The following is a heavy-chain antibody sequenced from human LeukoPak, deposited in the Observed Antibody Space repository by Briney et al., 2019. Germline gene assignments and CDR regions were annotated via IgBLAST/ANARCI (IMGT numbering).Heavy chain of an antibody. D-gene: IGHD3-22*01. CDR3: AREGDYYDSSGYWDDAFDI. CDR1: GGTFSSYA. J-gene: IGHJ3*02. Sequence: SVKVSCKASGGTFSSYAISWVRQAPGQGLEWMEGIIPIFGTANYAQKFQGRVTITADESTSTAYMELSSLRSEDTAVYYCAREGDYYDSSGYWDDAFDIWGQGTMVTVSS. V-gene: IGHV1-69*13. CDR2: IIPIFGTA.